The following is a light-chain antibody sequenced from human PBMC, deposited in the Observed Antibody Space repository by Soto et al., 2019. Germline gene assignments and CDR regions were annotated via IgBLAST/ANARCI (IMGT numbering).Light chain of an antibody. CDR3: QQYGASPLT. V-gene: IGKV3-20*01. J-gene: IGKJ4*01. Sequence: EIVMTQSPAILSLSSGERATLSCRASQSVNSRLAWYQHKPGQAPRLLISGASSRATDIPDRFSGSGSGTDFTLTINRLEPEDFAVYSCQQYGASPLTFGGGTKVDIK. CDR2: GAS. CDR1: QSVNSR.